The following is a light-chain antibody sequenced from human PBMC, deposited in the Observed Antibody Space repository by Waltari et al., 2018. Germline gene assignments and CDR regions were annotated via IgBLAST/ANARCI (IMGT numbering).Light chain of an antibody. CDR2: RND. CDR1: NSNIGNNY. V-gene: IGLV1-47*01. J-gene: IGLJ3*02. CDR3: ATWADSLSGWV. Sequence: QSVLTQPPSVSGTPGQRVTISCSGSNSNIGNNYIYWYQQVPGTAPKLLIYRNDQRPSGVPDRFSGSKFGTLASLAISGRRSEDEADYYCATWADSLSGWVFGGGTKLTVL.